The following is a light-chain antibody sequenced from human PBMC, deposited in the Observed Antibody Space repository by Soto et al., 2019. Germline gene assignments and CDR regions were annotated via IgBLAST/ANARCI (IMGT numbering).Light chain of an antibody. J-gene: IGKJ1*01. V-gene: IGKV1-5*01. CDR1: QTISNW. Sequence: DIQMTQSPSTLSASVGDRVTITCRASQTISNWLAWYQQKPGKAPKVLIYDTSNLGSGVPSRFSGSASGTLFTLTISSLQPEDFATYYCQQYNTGTFGQGTKVDIK. CDR2: DTS. CDR3: QQYNTGT.